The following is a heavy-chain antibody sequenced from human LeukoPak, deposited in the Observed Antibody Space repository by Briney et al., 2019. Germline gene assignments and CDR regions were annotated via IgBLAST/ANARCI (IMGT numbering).Heavy chain of an antibody. D-gene: IGHD3-16*01. J-gene: IGHJ5*02. CDR3: ARAKPGGNWFDP. CDR2: INTDGSGT. Sequence: PGGSLRLSCAASGFTFRTYWMHWVRQAPGKGLLWVSRINTDGSGTIYADSVKGRFTISRDNANNTLYLQMNSLRAEDTALYYCARAKPGGNWFDPWGQGTPVTVSS. V-gene: IGHV3-74*01. CDR1: GFTFRTYW.